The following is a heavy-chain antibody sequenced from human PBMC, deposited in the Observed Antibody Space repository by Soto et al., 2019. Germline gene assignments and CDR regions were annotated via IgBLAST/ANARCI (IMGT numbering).Heavy chain of an antibody. J-gene: IGHJ4*02. D-gene: IGHD4-17*01. CDR2: INHSGST. CDR1: GGSFRNYY. CDR3: PYGDYNY. Sequence: QVQLQQWGAGLLKPSETLSLTCAVYGGSFRNYYWSWIRQPPGKGLEWIGEINHSGSTNYNPSLKSRVTISVDTSKNQFSLKLSSVTAADTAVYYCPYGDYNYWGQGTLVTVSS. V-gene: IGHV4-34*01.